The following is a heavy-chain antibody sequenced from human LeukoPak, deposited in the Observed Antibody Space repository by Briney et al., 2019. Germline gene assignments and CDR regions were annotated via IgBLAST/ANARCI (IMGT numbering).Heavy chain of an antibody. CDR2: IYGGGNT. Sequence: GGSLRLSCAASGLTVSRSYMIWVRQAPGKGLEWVSIIYGGGNTYYADSVKGRFTISRDNAKNSLYLQMNSLRAEDTAVYYCARVNYDILTGYLSYFDYWGQGTLVTVSS. D-gene: IGHD3-9*01. J-gene: IGHJ4*02. CDR3: ARVNYDILTGYLSYFDY. V-gene: IGHV3-66*01. CDR1: GLTVSRSY.